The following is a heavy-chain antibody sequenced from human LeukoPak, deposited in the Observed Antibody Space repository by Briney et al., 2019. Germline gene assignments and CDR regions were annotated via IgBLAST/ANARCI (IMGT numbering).Heavy chain of an antibody. CDR1: GYTFTSYY. CDR3: ARDVGPYYYGSGSCPKYYYYMDV. D-gene: IGHD3-10*01. J-gene: IGHJ6*03. Sequence: GASVKVSCKASGYTFTSYYMHWVRQAPGQGLEWMGGIIPIFGTANYAQKFQGRVTITTDESTSTAYMELSSLRSEDTAVYYCARDVGPYYYGSGSCPKYYYYMDVWGKGTTVTVCS. CDR2: IIPIFGTA. V-gene: IGHV1-69*05.